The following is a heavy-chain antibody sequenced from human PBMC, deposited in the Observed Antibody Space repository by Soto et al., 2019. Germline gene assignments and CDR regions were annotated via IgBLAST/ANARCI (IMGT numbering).Heavy chain of an antibody. CDR3: ARVSGIYYYGMDV. J-gene: IGHJ6*02. CDR1: GGSFSGYY. Sequence: QVQLQQWGAGLLKPSETLSLTCAVYGGSFSGYYWNWIRQPPGKGLEWIGEINHSGSTNYNPSLKSRVTISVDTSKNQFSLKLSSVTAADTAVYYGARVSGIYYYGMDVWGQGTTVTVSS. CDR2: INHSGST. V-gene: IGHV4-34*01. D-gene: IGHD3-10*01.